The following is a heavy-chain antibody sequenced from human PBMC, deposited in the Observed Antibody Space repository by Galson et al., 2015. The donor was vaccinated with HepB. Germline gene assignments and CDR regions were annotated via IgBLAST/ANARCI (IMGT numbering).Heavy chain of an antibody. J-gene: IGHJ6*02. V-gene: IGHV3-23*01. Sequence: SLRLSCAASGFTFSSYAMSWVRQAPGKGLEWVSAISGSGGSTYYADSVKGRFTISRDNSKNTLYQQMNSLRAEDTAVYYCSPYGSGSYIYYGMDVWGQGTTVTVSS. D-gene: IGHD3-10*01. CDR2: ISGSGGST. CDR3: SPYGSGSYIYYGMDV. CDR1: GFTFSSYA.